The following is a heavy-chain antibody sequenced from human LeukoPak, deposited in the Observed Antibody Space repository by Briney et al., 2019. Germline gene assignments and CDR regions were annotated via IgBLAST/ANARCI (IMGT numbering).Heavy chain of an antibody. Sequence: GRSLRLSCAASGFIFDDHGMHWVRQAPGKGLEWVSGISWSSGIIGYADSVKGRFTISRDNAKNSLDLQMESLRAEDTAVYYCARFEQQLGWDMGYWGQGTLVAVSS. J-gene: IGHJ4*02. D-gene: IGHD6-13*01. CDR3: ARFEQQLGWDMGY. CDR2: ISWSSGII. CDR1: GFIFDDHG. V-gene: IGHV3-9*01.